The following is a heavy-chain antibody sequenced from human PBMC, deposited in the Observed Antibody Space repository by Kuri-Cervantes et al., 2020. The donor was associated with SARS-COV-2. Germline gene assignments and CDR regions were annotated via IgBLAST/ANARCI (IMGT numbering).Heavy chain of an antibody. Sequence: SVKDSCKASGGTFRNNGFSWVRQAPRQRLEWMGGIIPILGPANYAPRFQGRATITADQSTNIAYVELNSLTSEDAAEYYCARGGVATPYYAMDVWGQGTTVTVSS. D-gene: IGHD2-21*01. J-gene: IGHJ6*02. CDR1: GGTFRNNG. CDR2: IIPILGPA. CDR3: ARGGVATPYYAMDV. V-gene: IGHV1-69*10.